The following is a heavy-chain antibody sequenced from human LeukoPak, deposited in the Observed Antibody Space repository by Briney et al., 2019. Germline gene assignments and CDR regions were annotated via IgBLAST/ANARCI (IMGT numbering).Heavy chain of an antibody. CDR3: ARISEWEPVDY. D-gene: IGHD1-26*01. V-gene: IGHV1-2*02. Sequence: ASVKVSCKASGYTFTGYYMHWVRQAPGRGLEWMGWINPNNGGTNYAQKFQGRVTMTRDTSISTAYMELSRLRSDDTAVYYCARISEWEPVDYWGQGTLVTVSS. J-gene: IGHJ4*02. CDR1: GYTFTGYY. CDR2: INPNNGGT.